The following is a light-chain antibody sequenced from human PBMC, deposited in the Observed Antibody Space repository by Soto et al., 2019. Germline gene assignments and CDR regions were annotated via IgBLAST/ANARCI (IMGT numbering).Light chain of an antibody. CDR2: GAS. J-gene: IGKJ1*01. Sequence: EIVLTQSPGTXSLSPXEXATXXXRASQSVINSYLAWYQHKAGQAPRLLIYGASSRATGIPDKFSGSGSGTDFTLTISRLEPEDFAVYYCQQYGISPWTXGQGTKVEIK. CDR1: QSVINSY. CDR3: QQYGISPWT. V-gene: IGKV3-20*01.